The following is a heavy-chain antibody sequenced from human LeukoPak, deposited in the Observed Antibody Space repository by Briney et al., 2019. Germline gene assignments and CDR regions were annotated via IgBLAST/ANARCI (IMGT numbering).Heavy chain of an antibody. CDR2: ITSDGSTT. D-gene: IGHD1-26*01. CDR1: GFTFSTSC. J-gene: IGHJ4*02. V-gene: IGHV3-74*01. CDR3: ARGRGGSYFFDY. Sequence: PGGSLRLSCAASGFTFSTSCMHWFRQAPGKGPVWVSRITSDGSTTIYAESMKGRFTISRDNAKNPLYLQMNSLRAEDTAVYYCARGRGGSYFFDYWGQGTLVSVSS.